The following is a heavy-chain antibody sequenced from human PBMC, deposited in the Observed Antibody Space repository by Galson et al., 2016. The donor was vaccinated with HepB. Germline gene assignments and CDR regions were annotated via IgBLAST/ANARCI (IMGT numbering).Heavy chain of an antibody. CDR3: ARDLLGSVITRSFIDY. Sequence: SLRLSCAASGFTFDTHALHWVRQAPGKGLQWVAVISYNGYNKFYADSVKGRFTISRDDSKNTVHLQMDSLRVEDTAVYYCARDLLGSVITRSFIDYWGQGTQVTVSS. CDR1: GFTFDTHA. J-gene: IGHJ4*02. CDR2: ISYNGYNK. V-gene: IGHV3-30-3*01. D-gene: IGHD1-14*01.